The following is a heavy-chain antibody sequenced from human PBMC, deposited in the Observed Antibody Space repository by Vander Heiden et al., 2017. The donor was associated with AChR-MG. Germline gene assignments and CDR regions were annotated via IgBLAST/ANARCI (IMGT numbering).Heavy chain of an antibody. CDR3: ARVHRGYSYGQRKYNWFDP. CDR1: GYSISSGYY. J-gene: IGHJ5*02. V-gene: IGHV4-38-2*01. CDR2: IYHSGST. Sequence: QVQLQESGPGLVKPSETLSLTCAVSGYSISSGYYWGWIRQPPGKGLEWIGSIYHSGSTYYNPSLKSRVTISVDTSKNQFSLKLSSVTAADTAVYYCARVHRGYSYGQRKYNWFDPWGQGTLVTVSS. D-gene: IGHD5-18*01.